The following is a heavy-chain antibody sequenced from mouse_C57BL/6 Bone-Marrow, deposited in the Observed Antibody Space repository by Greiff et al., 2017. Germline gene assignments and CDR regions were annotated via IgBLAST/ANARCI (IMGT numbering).Heavy chain of an antibody. J-gene: IGHJ3*01. CDR2: ISNLAYSI. CDR3: ARLGGYYGWFAY. CDR1: GFTFSDYG. D-gene: IGHD2-3*01. Sequence: EVQLVESGGGLVQPGGSLKLSCAASGFTFSDYGMAWVRPAPRKGPEWVAFISNLAYSIYYADTVTGRFTISRENAKNTLYLDMSSLRSEDTAMYCCARLGGYYGWFAYWGQGTLVTVSA. V-gene: IGHV5-15*01.